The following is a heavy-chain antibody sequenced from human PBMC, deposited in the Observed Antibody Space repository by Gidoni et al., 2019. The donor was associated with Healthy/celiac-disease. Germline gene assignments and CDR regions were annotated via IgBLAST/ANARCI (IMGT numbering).Heavy chain of an antibody. D-gene: IGHD5-12*01. J-gene: IGHJ5*02. Sequence: QVQLQESGPGLVKPSGTLSLTCAVSGGSISSSNWWSWVRQPPGKGLEWIGEIYHSWSTNYNPSLKSRVTISVDKSKNQFSLKLSSVTAADTAVYYCCSLIREGDGYTKGDWFDPWGQGTLVTVSS. V-gene: IGHV4-4*02. CDR2: IYHSWST. CDR3: CSLIREGDGYTKGDWFDP. CDR1: GGSISSSNW.